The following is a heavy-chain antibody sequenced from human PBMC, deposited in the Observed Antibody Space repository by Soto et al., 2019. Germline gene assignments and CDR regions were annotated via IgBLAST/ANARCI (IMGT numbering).Heavy chain of an antibody. CDR1: GGSTSSDNY. CDR2: IYYSGNT. D-gene: IGHD3-16*01. Sequence: SETLSLPCTVSGGSTSSDNYWSWIRQPPGKGLEWIGHIYYSGNTDYNPSLKSRLAISIDTSKNQFSLKLSSVTAADPAVYFCAREGGESSDGLYYFDSWGQGSLVT. CDR3: AREGGESSDGLYYFDS. J-gene: IGHJ4*02. V-gene: IGHV4-30-4*01.